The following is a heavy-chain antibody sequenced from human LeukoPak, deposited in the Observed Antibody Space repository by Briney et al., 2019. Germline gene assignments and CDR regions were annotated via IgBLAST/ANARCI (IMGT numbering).Heavy chain of an antibody. V-gene: IGHV3-23*01. J-gene: IGHJ6*02. Sequence: PGGSLRLSCAASGFTFSSYAMSWVRQAPGKGLEWVSAISGSGGSTYYADSVKGRFTISRDNSKNTLYLQMNSLRAEDTAVYYCANGYCSSTSCYDDYYYYGMDVWGQGTTVTVSS. CDR1: GFTFSSYA. D-gene: IGHD2-2*01. CDR3: ANGYCSSTSCYDDYYYYGMDV. CDR2: ISGSGGST.